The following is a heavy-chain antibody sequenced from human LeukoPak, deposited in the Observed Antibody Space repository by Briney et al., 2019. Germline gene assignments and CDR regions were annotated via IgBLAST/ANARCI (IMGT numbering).Heavy chain of an antibody. CDR3: VRVIPQKWELPGKWFDP. CDR2: VSAYNGHT. CDR1: GYIFNSYG. D-gene: IGHD1-26*01. J-gene: IGHJ5*02. Sequence: SVKVSCTASGYIFNSYGISWVRQAPGQGLEWMGWVSAYNGHTNSVQKFQGRVTMTTDTSTSTASMGLRSLRSDDTAVYYCVRVIPQKWELPGKWFDPWGQGTLVTVSS. V-gene: IGHV1-18*01.